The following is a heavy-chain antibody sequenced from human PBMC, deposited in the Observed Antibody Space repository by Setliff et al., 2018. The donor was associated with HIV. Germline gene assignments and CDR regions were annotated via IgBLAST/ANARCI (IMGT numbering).Heavy chain of an antibody. D-gene: IGHD3-10*01. CDR2: ISSQDYT. J-gene: IGHJ4*02. CDR3: VRGVSPSI. CDR1: GFTFSGFY. Sequence: SLKISCTASGFTFSGFYVNWVRQAPGKGLEWVSFISSQDYTDYADFVKGRFTISRDNSKNSLYLQMNSLTSEDTAMYYCVRGVSPSIWGLGTLVTVSS. V-gene: IGHV3-11*05.